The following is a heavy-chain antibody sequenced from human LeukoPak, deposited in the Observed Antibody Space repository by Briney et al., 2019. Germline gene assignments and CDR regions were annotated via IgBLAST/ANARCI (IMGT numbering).Heavy chain of an antibody. V-gene: IGHV4-4*02. CDR3: ATVVVVAATEYFQH. Sequence: SGTLSLTCAVSGGSISSSNWWSWARQPPGKGLEWIGEIYHSGSTNYNPSLKSRVTISVDKSKNQFSLKLSSVTAADTAVYYCATVVVVAATEYFQHWGQGTLVTVSS. D-gene: IGHD2-15*01. J-gene: IGHJ1*01. CDR2: IYHSGST. CDR1: GGSISSSNW.